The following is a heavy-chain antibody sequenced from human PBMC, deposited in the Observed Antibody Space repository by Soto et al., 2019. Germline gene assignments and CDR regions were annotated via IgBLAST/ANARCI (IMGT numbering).Heavy chain of an antibody. D-gene: IGHD3-10*01. CDR1: GFTFSSYG. Sequence: QVQLVESGGGVVQPGRSLRLSCAASGFTFSSYGMHWVRQAPGKGLEWVALISYDGSNKDYADFVKGRFTISRDKSKNTLDLQMNSLRAADTAVYYCAKERRLWSYHFDYWGQGTLVTVSS. CDR3: AKERRLWSYHFDY. CDR2: ISYDGSNK. V-gene: IGHV3-30*18. J-gene: IGHJ4*02.